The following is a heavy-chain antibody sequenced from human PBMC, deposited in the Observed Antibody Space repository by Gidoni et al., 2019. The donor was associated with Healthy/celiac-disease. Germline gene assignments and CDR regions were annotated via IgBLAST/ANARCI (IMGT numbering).Heavy chain of an antibody. Sequence: QVQLQESGPGLVKPSETLSLTCTVSGGSISSYYWSWIRQPPGKGLEWIGYIYYSGSTNYNPSLKSRVTIAVDTSKNQFSLKLSSVTAADTAVYYCARENTMVRHLDYWGQGTLVTVSS. CDR2: IYYSGST. CDR3: ARENTMVRHLDY. V-gene: IGHV4-59*01. CDR1: GGSISSYY. J-gene: IGHJ4*02. D-gene: IGHD3-10*01.